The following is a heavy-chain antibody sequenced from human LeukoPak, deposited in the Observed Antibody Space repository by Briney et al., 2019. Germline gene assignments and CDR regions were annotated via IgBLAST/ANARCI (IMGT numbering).Heavy chain of an antibody. D-gene: IGHD1-14*01. Sequence: PSETLSLTCTVSGGSISDHYWSWIRQPAGRGLEWIGRVHSSGSTVYKASLQSRVTVSRDMSRNQLSLSLYSVTAADTAVYFCARTTGIAGAPFDFWGQGIPVTVSP. CDR1: GGSISDHY. CDR2: VHSSGST. V-gene: IGHV4-4*07. CDR3: ARTTGIAGAPFDF. J-gene: IGHJ4*02.